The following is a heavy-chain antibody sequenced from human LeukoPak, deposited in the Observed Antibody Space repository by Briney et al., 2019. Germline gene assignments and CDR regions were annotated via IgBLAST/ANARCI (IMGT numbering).Heavy chain of an antibody. Sequence: GGSLRLSCAASGFTFSHFGFHWVRQAPGKGLEWVAVIWSDGTNKYYGNSVKGRFTIHRDDSQNRVYLQMNNLRVDDTAIYFCAKDAQRGFGYSNSLEYWGQGSPVTVSS. D-gene: IGHD4-11*01. CDR1: GFTFSHFG. J-gene: IGHJ4*02. CDR2: IWSDGTNK. CDR3: AKDAQRGFGYSNSLEY. V-gene: IGHV3-33*03.